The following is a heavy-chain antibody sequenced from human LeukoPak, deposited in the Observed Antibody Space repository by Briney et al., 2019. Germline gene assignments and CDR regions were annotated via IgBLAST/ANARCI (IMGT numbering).Heavy chain of an antibody. V-gene: IGHV3-21*01. CDR2: SNYI. J-gene: IGHJ5*02. D-gene: IGHD2-2*01. CDR3: ARADCSSSTCYLRRSWFDP. Sequence: SNYIYYKDSVRGRFTISRDDAKNSLYLEMNSLRAEDTAVYYCARADCSSSTCYLRRSWFDPWSQGTLVDVSS.